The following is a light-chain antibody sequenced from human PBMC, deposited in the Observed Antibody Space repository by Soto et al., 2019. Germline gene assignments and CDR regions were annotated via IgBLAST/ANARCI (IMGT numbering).Light chain of an antibody. V-gene: IGKV3-11*01. J-gene: IGKJ5*01. Sequence: EIVLTQSPGTLSLSPGERAILSCRASQSVSSFLAWFQQKPGQAPRLLIYDASNRATGIPARFSGSGSGTDFTLTISSLEPEDFAVYYCQQRSNWPPGFGQGTRLEIK. CDR2: DAS. CDR3: QQRSNWPPG. CDR1: QSVSSF.